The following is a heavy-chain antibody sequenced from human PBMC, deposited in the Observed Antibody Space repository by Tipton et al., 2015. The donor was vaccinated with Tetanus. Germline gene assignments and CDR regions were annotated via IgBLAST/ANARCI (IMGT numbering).Heavy chain of an antibody. J-gene: IGHJ4*02. CDR2: MYSGGDT. CDR3: ARATGGYRGYDYVDF. D-gene: IGHD5-12*01. CDR1: GFIVSSHY. Sequence: SLRLSCVASGFIVSSHYMSWVRQAPGKGLEWVSVMYSGGDTYYVDSVKGRFSISRDNAKNTLYLQMNSLRAEDTAVYYCARATGGYRGYDYVDFWGQGTLVAVSS. V-gene: IGHV3-53*01.